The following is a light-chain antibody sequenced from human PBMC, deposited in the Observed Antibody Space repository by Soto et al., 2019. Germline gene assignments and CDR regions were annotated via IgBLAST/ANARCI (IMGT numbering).Light chain of an antibody. CDR1: QSVSRN. CDR2: GAA. J-gene: IGKJ1*01. V-gene: IGKV3-15*01. CDR3: QQYNNWPPWT. Sequence: EIVMTQSPATLSVSPGERATLACRASQSVSRNLAWYQQKPGQAPRLLIYGAATSATGIPARFSGSGSGTEFTLTLSSRQSEDFAAYYCQQYNNWPPWTFGQVTKVEIK.